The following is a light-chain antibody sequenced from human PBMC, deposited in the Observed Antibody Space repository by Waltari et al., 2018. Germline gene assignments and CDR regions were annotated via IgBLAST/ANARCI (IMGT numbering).Light chain of an antibody. CDR1: NIGTYS. V-gene: IGLV3-21*04. CDR3: HVWHPHVDPGV. Sequence: SYVVTQPPSVSVAPGETATLTCGGDNIGTYSVHCYQQKAGQAPVLVTFYDRDRPSGIPDRFSGSNSGNTATLTISRVEAGDEARYYCHVWHPHVDPGVFGTGTEVTVL. J-gene: IGLJ1*01. CDR2: YDR.